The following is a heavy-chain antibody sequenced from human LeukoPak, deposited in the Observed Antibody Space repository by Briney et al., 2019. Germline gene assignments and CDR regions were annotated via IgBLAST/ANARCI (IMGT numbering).Heavy chain of an antibody. CDR1: GVSISRGGYY. D-gene: IGHD3-10*01. J-gene: IGHJ4*02. Sequence: KPSQTLSLTCTVSGVSISRGGYYWSWIRQHPGKGLEGIGYIFYSGSTYYNPSLKSRVTISVDTSKNQFSLKLSSVTAADTAVYYCARDVGPSRRFDYWGQGTLVTVSS. V-gene: IGHV4-31*03. CDR3: ARDVGPSRRFDY. CDR2: IFYSGST.